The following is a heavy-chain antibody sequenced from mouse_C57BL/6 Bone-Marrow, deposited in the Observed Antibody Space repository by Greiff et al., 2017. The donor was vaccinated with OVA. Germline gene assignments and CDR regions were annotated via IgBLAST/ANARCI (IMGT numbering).Heavy chain of an antibody. J-gene: IGHJ3*01. CDR2: IYPRSGNT. Sequence: VQLQQSGAELARPGASVKLSCKASGYTFTSYGISWVKQRTGQGLEWIGEIYPRSGNTYYNEKFKGKATLTADKSSSTAYLELRSLTSDVSAVYVCARLGELPLGYWGQGTLVTVSA. D-gene: IGHD5-5*01. V-gene: IGHV1-81*01. CDR3: ARLGELPLGY. CDR1: GYTFTSYG.